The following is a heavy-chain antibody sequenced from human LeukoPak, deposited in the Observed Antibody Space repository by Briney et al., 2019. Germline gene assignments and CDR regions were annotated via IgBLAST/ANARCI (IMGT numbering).Heavy chain of an antibody. Sequence: GGSLRLSCAASGFTFSSYSMNWVRQAPGKGLEWVSSISSSSSYIYYADSVKGRFTISRDNAKNSLYLQMNSLRAEDTAVYYCARLSVAGTPGVDYWGQGTLVTVSS. V-gene: IGHV3-21*01. D-gene: IGHD6-19*01. CDR2: ISSSSSYI. CDR1: GFTFSSYS. J-gene: IGHJ4*02. CDR3: ARLSVAGTPGVDY.